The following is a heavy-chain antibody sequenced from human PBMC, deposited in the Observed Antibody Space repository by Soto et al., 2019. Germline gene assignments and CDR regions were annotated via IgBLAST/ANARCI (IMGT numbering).Heavy chain of an antibody. J-gene: IGHJ6*02. D-gene: IGHD6-19*01. Sequence: ASVKVSCKASGGTFSSYAISWVRQAPGQGLEWMGGIIPIFGTANYAQKFQGRVTITADESTSTAYMELSSLRSEDTAVYYCASGYSSGWYAPHYYYYGMDVWGQGTTVTAP. V-gene: IGHV1-69*13. CDR2: IIPIFGTA. CDR1: GGTFSSYA. CDR3: ASGYSSGWYAPHYYYYGMDV.